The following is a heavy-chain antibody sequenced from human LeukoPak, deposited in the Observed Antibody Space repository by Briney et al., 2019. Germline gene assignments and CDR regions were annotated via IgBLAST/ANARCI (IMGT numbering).Heavy chain of an antibody. Sequence: SVKVSCKASGYTFTGYYMHWVRQAPGQGLEWMGWINPNSGGTNYAQKFQGRVTMTRDTSISTAYMELSRLRSDGTAVYYCARGGLPNYYDSSGYWQLDYWGQGTLVTVSS. J-gene: IGHJ4*02. V-gene: IGHV1-2*02. D-gene: IGHD3-22*01. CDR3: ARGGLPNYYDSSGYWQLDY. CDR2: INPNSGGT. CDR1: GYTFTGYY.